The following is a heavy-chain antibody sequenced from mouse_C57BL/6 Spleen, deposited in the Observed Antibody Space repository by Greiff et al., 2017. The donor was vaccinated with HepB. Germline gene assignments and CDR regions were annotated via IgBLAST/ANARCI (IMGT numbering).Heavy chain of an antibody. CDR3: APLYYDYDAWFAY. D-gene: IGHD2-4*01. V-gene: IGHV1-82*01. Sequence: VKLMESGPELVKPGASVKISCKASGYAFSSSWMNWVKQRPGKGLEWIGRIYPGDGDTNYNGKFKGKATLTADKSSSTAYMQLSSLTSEDSAVYFCAPLYYDYDAWFAYWGQGTLVTVSA. CDR2: IYPGDGDT. J-gene: IGHJ3*01. CDR1: GYAFSSSW.